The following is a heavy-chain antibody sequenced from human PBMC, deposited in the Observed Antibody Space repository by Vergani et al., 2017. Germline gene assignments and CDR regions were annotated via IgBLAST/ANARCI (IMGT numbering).Heavy chain of an antibody. CDR1: GGSFSGYY. J-gene: IGHJ5*02. V-gene: IGHV4-34*01. CDR3: ARASGNYDFWSGYYTLNWFDP. CDR2: INHSGST. D-gene: IGHD3-3*01. Sequence: QVQLQQWGAGLLKPSETLSLTCAVYGGSFSGYYWSWIRQPPGKGLEWIGEINHSGSTNYNPSLKSRVTISVDTSKNQFSLKLSSVTAADTAVYYCARASGNYDFWSGYYTLNWFDPWGQGTLVTVSS.